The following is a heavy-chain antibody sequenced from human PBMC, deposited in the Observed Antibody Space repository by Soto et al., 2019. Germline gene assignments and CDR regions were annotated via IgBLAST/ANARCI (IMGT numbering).Heavy chain of an antibody. CDR3: AKGRCGGNCNSGQWAFDI. V-gene: IGHV3-23*01. Sequence: GGSLRLSCAASGFTFSSYTMNWVRQAPGKGPEWVSAIKGGGDGTSYADSVKGRFTISRDNSKNTLYLQMNSLGAEDTAVYYCAKGRCGGNCNSGQWAFDIWGQGTMVTISS. CDR2: IKGGGDGT. J-gene: IGHJ3*02. D-gene: IGHD2-21*02. CDR1: GFTFSSYT.